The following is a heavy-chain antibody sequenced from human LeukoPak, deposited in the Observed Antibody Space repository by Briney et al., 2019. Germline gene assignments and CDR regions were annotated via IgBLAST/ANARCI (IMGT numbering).Heavy chain of an antibody. CDR2: ISSSSSYI. D-gene: IGHD6-13*01. CDR3: ARVVAAAGTRWFDP. V-gene: IGHV3-21*01. Sequence: PGGSLRLSCAASEFTFSSYTMNWVRQAPGKGLEWVSSISSSSSYIYYADSMKGRFTISRDNSKNTLYLQMGSLRAEDMAVYYCARVVAAAGTRWFDPWGQGTLVTVSS. CDR1: EFTFSSYT. J-gene: IGHJ5*02.